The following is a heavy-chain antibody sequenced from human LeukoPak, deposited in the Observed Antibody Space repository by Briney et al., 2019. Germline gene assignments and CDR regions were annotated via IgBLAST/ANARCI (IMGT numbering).Heavy chain of an antibody. CDR3: ARDSSVVALSY. Sequence: SVNVSYKASGGTFIIYAISWVRQAPGQGLEWMGGIIPIFGTANYAQKFQGRVTITTDESTSTAYMELSSLRSEDTAVYYCARDSSVVALSYWGQGTLVTVSS. V-gene: IGHV1-69*05. CDR1: GGTFIIYA. J-gene: IGHJ4*02. D-gene: IGHD2-15*01. CDR2: IIPIFGTA.